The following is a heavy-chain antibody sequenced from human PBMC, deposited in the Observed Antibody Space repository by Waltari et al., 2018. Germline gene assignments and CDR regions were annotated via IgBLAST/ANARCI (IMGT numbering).Heavy chain of an antibody. Sequence: QVQLQESGPGLVKPSETLSLTCTVSGGSISSYYWSWIRQPPGKGLEWIGYIYYSGSTNYNPSLKSRVTISVDTSKNQFSLKLSSVTAADTAVYYCARGRRRYCSSTSCLYYYYYGMDVWGQGTTVTVSS. D-gene: IGHD2-2*01. CDR2: IYYSGST. CDR3: ARGRRRYCSSTSCLYYYYYGMDV. J-gene: IGHJ6*02. V-gene: IGHV4-59*12. CDR1: GGSISSYY.